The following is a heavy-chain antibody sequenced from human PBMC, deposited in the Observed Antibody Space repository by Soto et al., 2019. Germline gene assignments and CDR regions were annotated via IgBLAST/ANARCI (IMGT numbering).Heavy chain of an antibody. CDR2: ISGSGGST. J-gene: IGHJ6*02. V-gene: IGHV3-23*01. Sequence: EVQLLESGGGLVQPGGSLRLSCAASGFTFSSYAMSWVRQAPGKGLEWVSAISGSGGSTYYADSVKGRFTISRVNSKNTLYLQMNSLRAEDTAVYYCAKNNYYGSGSYYTPLYYGMDVWGQGTTVTVSS. CDR3: AKNNYYGSGSYYTPLYYGMDV. CDR1: GFTFSSYA. D-gene: IGHD3-10*01.